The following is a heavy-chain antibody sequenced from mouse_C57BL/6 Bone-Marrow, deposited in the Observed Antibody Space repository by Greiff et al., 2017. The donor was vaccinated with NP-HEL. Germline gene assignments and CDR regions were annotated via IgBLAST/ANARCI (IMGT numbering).Heavy chain of an antibody. V-gene: IGHV3-6*01. J-gene: IGHJ3*01. CDR2: ISYDGSN. CDR1: GYSITSGYY. Sequence: EVKLQESGPGLVKPSQSLSLTCSVTGYSITSGYYWNWIRQFPGNKLEWMGYISYDGSNNYNPSLKNRISITRDTSKNQFFLKLNSVTTEDTATYYCARDYGSVSLFAYWGQGTLVTVSA. CDR3: ARDYGSVSLFAY. D-gene: IGHD1-1*01.